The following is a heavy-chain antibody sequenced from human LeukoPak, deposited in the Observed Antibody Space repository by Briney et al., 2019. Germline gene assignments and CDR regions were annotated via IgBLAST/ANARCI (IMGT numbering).Heavy chain of an antibody. Sequence: GGSLTLPCAVSGFPLSRYPKLGLRDAPGEGLEGVSSISGSADSTHYADPVKGRLTFSRDNPKNTLYLQMNSRKAEDTAVYYCVRGASSSWYPTGLDWRPKVKWYLDLWGGGTLVTVSS. J-gene: IGHJ2*01. V-gene: IGHV3-23*01. CDR1: GFPLSRYP. D-gene: IGHD6-13*01. CDR3: VRGASSSWYPTGLDWRPKVKWYLDL. CDR2: ISGSADST.